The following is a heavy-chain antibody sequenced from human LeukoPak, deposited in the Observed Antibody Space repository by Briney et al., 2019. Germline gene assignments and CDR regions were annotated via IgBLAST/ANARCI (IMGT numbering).Heavy chain of an antibody. D-gene: IGHD2-2*01. CDR3: ARVVPAVYYYYMDV. Sequence: TSETLSLTCTVSGGSISSYYWSWIRQPPGKGLEWIGYIYYSGSTNCNPSLKSRVTISVDTSKNQFSLKLSSVTAADTAVYYCARVVPAVYYYYMDVWGKGTTVTVSS. CDR2: IYYSGST. V-gene: IGHV4-59*01. CDR1: GGSISSYY. J-gene: IGHJ6*03.